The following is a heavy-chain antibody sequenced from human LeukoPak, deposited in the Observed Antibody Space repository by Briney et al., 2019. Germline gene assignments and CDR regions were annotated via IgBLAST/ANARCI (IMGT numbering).Heavy chain of an antibody. CDR3: ARDRSDGNYYMVV. Sequence: GGSLRHSCVASRFTVSNNYMSWVRQAPGKGLEWVSVIYGGGSKSNADSVKGRFTISRDNSKNTLYLQMNSLRVDDTGVYYCARDRSDGNYYMVVWGKGTTVIVSS. CDR1: RFTVSNNY. CDR2: IYGGGSK. D-gene: IGHD5-24*01. J-gene: IGHJ6*03. V-gene: IGHV3-53*01.